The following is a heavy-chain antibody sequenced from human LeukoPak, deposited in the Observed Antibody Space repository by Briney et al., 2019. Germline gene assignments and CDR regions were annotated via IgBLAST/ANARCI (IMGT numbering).Heavy chain of an antibody. CDR1: GFTFSSYS. V-gene: IGHV3-21*01. Sequence: PGGSLRLSCAASGFTFSSYSMNCVRQAPGKGLECVSSISSSSSYIYYADSVKGRFTISRDNAKNSLYLQMNSLRAEDTAVYYCARTQCTSCYMDYWGQGTMVTVSS. CDR2: ISSSSSYI. CDR3: ARTQCTSCYMDY. J-gene: IGHJ4*01. D-gene: IGHD2-2*02.